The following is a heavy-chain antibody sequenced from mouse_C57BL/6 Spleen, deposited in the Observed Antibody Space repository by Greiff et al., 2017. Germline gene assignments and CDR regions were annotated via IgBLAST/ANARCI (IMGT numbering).Heavy chain of an antibody. V-gene: IGHV1-19*01. D-gene: IGHD1-1*01. Sequence: EVQVVESGPVLVKPGASVKMSCKASGYTFTDYYMNWVKQSHGKSLEWIGVINPYNGGTSYNQKFKGKATLTVDKSSSTAYMELNSLTSEDSAVYYCARRGEIITTLVDLDYWGQGTTLTVSS. CDR3: ARRGEIITTLVDLDY. J-gene: IGHJ2*01. CDR1: GYTFTDYY. CDR2: INPYNGGT.